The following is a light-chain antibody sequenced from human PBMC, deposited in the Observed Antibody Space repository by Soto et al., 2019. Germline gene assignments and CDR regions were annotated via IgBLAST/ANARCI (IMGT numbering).Light chain of an antibody. J-gene: IGKJ1*01. CDR3: QEYKDWPPGT. Sequence: VVMTQSPATLSVSPGERVTVSCRASQSVSSNLAWYQQKPGQAPRLLIYGAFNRATGLPARFSGSGSGTEFTLTISSLQSEDSAVYYCQEYKDWPPGTFGPGTKVEIK. V-gene: IGKV3-15*01. CDR2: GAF. CDR1: QSVSSN.